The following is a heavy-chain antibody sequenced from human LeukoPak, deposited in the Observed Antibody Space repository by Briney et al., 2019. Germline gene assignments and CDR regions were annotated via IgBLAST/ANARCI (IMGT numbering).Heavy chain of an antibody. D-gene: IGHD3-3*01. Sequence: PSETLSLTRTVSGGSISSGGYYWSWIRQPPGKGLEWIGYIYHSGSTYYNPSLKSRVTISIDTSKNQFSLKLSSVTAADTAVYYCARGVFHDAFDMWGQGTMVTVSS. J-gene: IGHJ3*02. CDR3: ARGVFHDAFDM. CDR1: GGSISSGGYY. V-gene: IGHV4-30-2*01. CDR2: IYHSGST.